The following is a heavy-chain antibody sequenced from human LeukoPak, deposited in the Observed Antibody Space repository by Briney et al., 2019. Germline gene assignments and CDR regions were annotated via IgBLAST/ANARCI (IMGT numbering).Heavy chain of an antibody. CDR1: GYTLTELS. CDR3: ATGKPLDGGNSIFDY. D-gene: IGHD4-23*01. J-gene: IGHJ4*02. CDR2: FDPEDGET. V-gene: IGHV1-24*01. Sequence: ASVKVSCKVSGYTLTELSMHWVRQAPGKGLEWMGGFDPEDGETIYAQKFQGRVTMTEDTSTDTAYMELSSLRSEDTAVYYCATGKPLDGGNSIFDYWGQGTLVTVSS.